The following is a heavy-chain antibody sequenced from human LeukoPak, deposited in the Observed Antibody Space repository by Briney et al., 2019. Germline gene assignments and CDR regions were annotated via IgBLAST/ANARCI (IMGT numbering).Heavy chain of an antibody. V-gene: IGHV4-61*02. CDR2: IYTSGGT. CDR1: GGSISSGSYY. CDR3: AGGSGSYYYHFDY. Sequence: SQTLSLTCTVSGGSISSGSYYWSWIRQPAGKGLEWIGRIYTSGGTNYNPSLKSRVTISVDTSKNQFSLKLSSVTAADTAVYYCAGGSGSYYYHFDYWGQGTLVTVSS. D-gene: IGHD3-10*01. J-gene: IGHJ4*02.